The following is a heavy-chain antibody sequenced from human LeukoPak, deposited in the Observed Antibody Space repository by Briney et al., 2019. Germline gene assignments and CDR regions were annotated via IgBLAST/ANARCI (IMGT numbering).Heavy chain of an antibody. CDR2: IRYDGSNK. CDR1: GFTFSSYG. J-gene: IGHJ4*02. D-gene: IGHD3-22*01. CDR3: AKVLYYYDSSGYLYYFDY. Sequence: PGGSLRLSCAASGFTFSSYGMHWVRQAPGKGLEWVAFIRYDGSNKYYADSVKGRFTISRDNSKNTLYLQMSSLRAEDTAVYYCAKVLYYYDSSGYLYYFDYWGQGTLVTVSS. V-gene: IGHV3-30*02.